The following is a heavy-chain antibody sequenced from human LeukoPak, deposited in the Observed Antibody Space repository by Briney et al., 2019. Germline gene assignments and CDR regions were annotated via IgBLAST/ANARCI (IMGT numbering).Heavy chain of an antibody. CDR2: INPNSGGT. J-gene: IGHJ6*04. CDR3: ARGPRWWWSSTSCYWSV. Sequence: GASVKVSCKASGYTFTGYYMHWVRQAPGQGLEWMGWINPNSGGTNYAQKFQGRVTMTRDTSISTAYMELSRLRSDDTAVYYCARGPRWWWSSTSCYWSVWGKGTTVTVSS. V-gene: IGHV1-2*02. D-gene: IGHD2-2*01. CDR1: GYTFTGYY.